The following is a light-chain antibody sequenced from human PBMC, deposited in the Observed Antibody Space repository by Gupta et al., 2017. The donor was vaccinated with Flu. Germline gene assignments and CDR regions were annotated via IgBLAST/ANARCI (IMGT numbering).Light chain of an antibody. V-gene: IGKV3D-15*01. CDR3: QQDTNCPRT. Sequence: EIVMTKSPATLSVSGGEGATLCCRDSQCVNSNLAWYQQKPGQPPRLLIYCASTRVTGIPARFSGSGSGTEFTLTISSLQAEDFAVYYCQQDTNCPRTFGQGTKVEIK. CDR2: CAS. CDR1: QCVNSN. J-gene: IGKJ1*01.